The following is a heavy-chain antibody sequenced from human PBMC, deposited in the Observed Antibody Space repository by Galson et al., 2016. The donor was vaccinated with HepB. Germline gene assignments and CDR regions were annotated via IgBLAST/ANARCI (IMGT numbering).Heavy chain of an antibody. Sequence: SLRLSSAASGITFSDHAFNWVRQAPGKGLKWLATISTDGRGTHYADSVRGRFIISRDDSMSTVFLQTNSLRDEDTALYYCAIDFDSSRNYEVGHWGQGTVVTVSS. D-gene: IGHD3-22*01. V-gene: IGHV3-23*05. CDR3: AIDFDSSRNYEVGH. CDR2: ISTDGRGT. CDR1: GITFSDHA. J-gene: IGHJ4*02.